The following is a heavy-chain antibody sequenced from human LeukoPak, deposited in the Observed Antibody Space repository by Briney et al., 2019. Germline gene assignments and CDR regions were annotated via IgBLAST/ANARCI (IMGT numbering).Heavy chain of an antibody. Sequence: GGSLRLSCAASGFTFSSYLMSWVRQAPGKGLEWVANIKQDGSEKYYVDSVKGRFTISRDNAKNSLYLQMNSLRAEDTAVYSCVSGYSSSWYVDWGQGTLVTVSS. J-gene: IGHJ4*02. CDR3: VSGYSSSWYVD. V-gene: IGHV3-7*01. D-gene: IGHD6-13*01. CDR1: GFTFSSYL. CDR2: IKQDGSEK.